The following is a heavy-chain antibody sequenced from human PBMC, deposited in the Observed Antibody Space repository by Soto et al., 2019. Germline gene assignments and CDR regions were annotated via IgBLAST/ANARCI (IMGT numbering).Heavy chain of an antibody. CDR3: AKGASTTVFAFNDY. J-gene: IGHJ4*02. D-gene: IGHD4-17*01. Sequence: EVQLAESVGGLVQPGRSLRLSCAASGFTFDDYAMHWVRQPPGKGLEWVSSISWNSGNLGYADSVKGRFTISRDNAKNSLYLQMNSLRGEDTALYYCAKGASTTVFAFNDYWGQGTLVTVSS. CDR1: GFTFDDYA. CDR2: ISWNSGNL. V-gene: IGHV3-9*01.